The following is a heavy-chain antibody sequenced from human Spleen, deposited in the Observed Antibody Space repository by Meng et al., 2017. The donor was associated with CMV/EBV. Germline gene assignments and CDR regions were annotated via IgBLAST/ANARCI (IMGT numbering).Heavy chain of an antibody. V-gene: IGHV1-8*03. CDR2: MNPNSGNT. CDR1: GYTFTAYY. Sequence: ASVKVSCKASGYTFTAYYIHWVRQATGQGLEWMGWMNPNSGNTGYAQKFQGRVTITRNTAISTAYMELSSLRSEDTAVYYCARVFMTTVIYYGMDVWGQGTTVTVSS. D-gene: IGHD4-11*01. CDR3: ARVFMTTVIYYGMDV. J-gene: IGHJ6*02.